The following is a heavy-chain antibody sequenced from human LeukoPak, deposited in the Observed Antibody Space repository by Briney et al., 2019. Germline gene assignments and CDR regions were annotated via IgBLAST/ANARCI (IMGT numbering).Heavy chain of an antibody. CDR3: AREEAAAGTPNWFDP. CDR2: IYHSGST. V-gene: IGHV4-30-2*01. J-gene: IGHJ5*02. D-gene: IGHD6-13*01. Sequence: SETLSLTCAVSGGSISSGGYSWSWIRQPPGKGLEWIGYIYHSGSTYYNPSLKSRVTISVDTSKNQFSLKLSSVTAADTAVYYCAREEAAAGTPNWFDPWGQGTLVTVSS. CDR1: GGSISSGGYS.